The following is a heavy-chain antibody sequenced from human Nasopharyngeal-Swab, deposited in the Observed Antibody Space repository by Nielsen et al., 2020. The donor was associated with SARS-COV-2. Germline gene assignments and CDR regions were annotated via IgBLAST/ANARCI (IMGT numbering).Heavy chain of an antibody. Sequence: WIRQPPGKGLEWIGSIYYSGSTYYNPSLKSRVTISVDKSKNQFSLKLSSVTAADTAVYYCATADSGWRFDYWGQGTLVTVSS. D-gene: IGHD6-19*01. CDR2: IYYSGST. CDR3: ATADSGWRFDY. J-gene: IGHJ4*02. V-gene: IGHV4-39*07.